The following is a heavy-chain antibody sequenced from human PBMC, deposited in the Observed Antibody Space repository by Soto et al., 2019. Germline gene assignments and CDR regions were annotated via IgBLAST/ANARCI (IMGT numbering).Heavy chain of an antibody. V-gene: IGHV3-23*01. Sequence: PWGSLRLSCAASGFTFSSYAMSWFRQAPGKGLEWVSAISGSGGSTYYADSVKGRFTISRDNSKNTLYLQMNSLRAEDTAVYYCARLTTTESHYWGQGNRVTVSS. CDR2: ISGSGGST. CDR3: ARLTTTESHY. CDR1: GFTFSSYA. D-gene: IGHD4-17*01. J-gene: IGHJ4*02.